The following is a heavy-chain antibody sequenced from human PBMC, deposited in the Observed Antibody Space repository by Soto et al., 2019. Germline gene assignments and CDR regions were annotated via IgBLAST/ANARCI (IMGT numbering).Heavy chain of an antibody. J-gene: IGHJ5*02. CDR1: GGSISSGGYY. CDR3: ARARDSGGYSSGYTFDP. V-gene: IGHV4-31*03. Sequence: ASETLSLTCTVSGGSISSGGYYWSWIRQHPGKGLEWIGYIYYSGSTYYNPSLKSRVTISVDTSKNQFPLKLSSVTAADTAVYYCARARDSGGYSSGYTFDPWGQGTLVTVSS. D-gene: IGHD5-18*01. CDR2: IYYSGST.